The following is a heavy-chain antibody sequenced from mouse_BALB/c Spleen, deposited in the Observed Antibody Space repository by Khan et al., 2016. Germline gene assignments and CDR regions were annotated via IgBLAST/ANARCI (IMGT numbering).Heavy chain of an antibody. D-gene: IGHD1-1*01. CDR1: GYTFTNFG. CDR3: ATGITTVIATRGHY. J-gene: IGHJ2*01. Sequence: QIQLVQSGPELKKPGETVKISCKASGYTFTNFGINWVRQAPGKGLEWMDWINTNTGETTYADDFKGRFAFSLETSASTAYLQINNLKNEDTATXFCATGITTVIATRGHYWGQGTTLTVSS. V-gene: IGHV9-3-1*01. CDR2: INTNTGET.